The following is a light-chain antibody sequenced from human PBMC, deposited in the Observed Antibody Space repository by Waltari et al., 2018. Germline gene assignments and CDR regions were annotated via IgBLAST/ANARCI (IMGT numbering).Light chain of an antibody. J-gene: IGKJ1*01. V-gene: IGKV1-5*03. CDR3: QQYNAYWT. CDR1: QSIANL. Sequence: DIQVTQSPSTLSASVGDRVTITCRASQSIANLLAWYQQKPGKAPKLLISKASTLEGGVPSRFSGSGSGTEFTLTISSLLPEDFATYYCQQYNAYWTFGQGTKVEIK. CDR2: KAS.